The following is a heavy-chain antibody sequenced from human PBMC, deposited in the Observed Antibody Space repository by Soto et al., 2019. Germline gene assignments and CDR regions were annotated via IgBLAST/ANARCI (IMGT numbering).Heavy chain of an antibody. J-gene: IGHJ5*02. CDR2: ISYSGTT. Sequence: KTSETLSLTCAVSGGSISSGGHYWSWIRQHPGKGLEFIGYISYSGTTYYNPSLKSRLTLSIDTSKNQFSLKLRSVTAADTAVYYCAAAHIGAAVPNWFDPWGQGTLVTVSS. CDR1: GGSISSGGHY. D-gene: IGHD6-25*01. CDR3: AAAHIGAAVPNWFDP. V-gene: IGHV4-31*11.